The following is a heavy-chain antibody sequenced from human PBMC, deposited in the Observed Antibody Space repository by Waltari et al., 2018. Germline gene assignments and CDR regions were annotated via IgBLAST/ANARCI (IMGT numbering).Heavy chain of an antibody. Sequence: VERQEEGQRRVKPSETLSLTCTVSGGPVTRYFWSWVRQPAGKGLEWVGRISTSGSANYSPSLEAPVPLSFDRSENQVSLNLHSVTAAGPPLSSSSLSPLPLSSPPSFHYWGQGTPVTVSS. CDR2: ISTSGSA. CDR1: GGPVTRYF. J-gene: IGHJ4*02. V-gene: IGHV4-4*07. CDR3: SLSPLPLSSPPSFHY.